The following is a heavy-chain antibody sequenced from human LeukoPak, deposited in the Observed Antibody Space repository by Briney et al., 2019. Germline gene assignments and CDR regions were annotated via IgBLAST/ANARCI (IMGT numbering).Heavy chain of an antibody. CDR1: GGSFSGYY. CDR3: ARGRTYSSSRWFDP. J-gene: IGHJ5*02. D-gene: IGHD6-13*01. V-gene: IGHV4-34*01. Sequence: SETLSLTCAVYGGSFSGYYWSWIRQPPGKGLEWIGEINHSGSTNYNPSLKSRVTISVDTSKNQFSLKLSSVTAADTAMYYCARGRTYSSSRWFDPWGQGTLVTVSS. CDR2: INHSGST.